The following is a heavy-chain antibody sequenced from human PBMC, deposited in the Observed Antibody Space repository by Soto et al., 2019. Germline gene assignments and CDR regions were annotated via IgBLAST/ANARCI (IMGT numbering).Heavy chain of an antibody. V-gene: IGHV4-34*01. D-gene: IGHD5-18*01. CDR2: INHSGST. CDR3: ARRKLWGTPFDY. Sequence: SETLSLTCAVYGGSFSGYYWSWIRQPPGKGLEWIGEINHSGSTNYNPSLKSRVTISVDTSKNQFSLKLSSVTAADTAVYYCARRKLWGTPFDYWGQGTLVTVSS. J-gene: IGHJ4*02. CDR1: GGSFSGYY.